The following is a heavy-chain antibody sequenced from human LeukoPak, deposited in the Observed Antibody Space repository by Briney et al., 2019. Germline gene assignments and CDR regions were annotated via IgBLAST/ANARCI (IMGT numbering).Heavy chain of an antibody. CDR1: GGSFSGYY. CDR2: INHSGST. D-gene: IGHD2-2*01. CDR3: ARXXXYCSSXXXXXTRLXHCDY. J-gene: IGHJ4*02. V-gene: IGHV4-34*01. Sequence: SETLSLTCAVYGGSFSGYYWSWIRQPPGKWLEWIGEINHSGSTNYNPSHKSRVTISVDTSKNQFSLKLSSVTAADTAVHYCARXXXYCSSXXXXXTRLXHCDYWGQRTLVTVSS.